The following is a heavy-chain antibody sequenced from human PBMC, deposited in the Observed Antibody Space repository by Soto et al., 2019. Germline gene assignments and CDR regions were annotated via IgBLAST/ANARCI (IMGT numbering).Heavy chain of an antibody. V-gene: IGHV4-59*08. CDR3: ARHAGYCSGGRCYGWFDP. CDR1: GGSISSYY. J-gene: IGHJ5*02. CDR2: IYYSGST. Sequence: SETLSLTCTVSGGSISSYYWSWIRQPPGKGLEWIGYIYYSGSTNYNPSLKSRVTISVDTSKNQFSLKLSSVTAADTAVYYCARHAGYCSGGRCYGWFDPWGQGTLVTVSS. D-gene: IGHD2-15*01.